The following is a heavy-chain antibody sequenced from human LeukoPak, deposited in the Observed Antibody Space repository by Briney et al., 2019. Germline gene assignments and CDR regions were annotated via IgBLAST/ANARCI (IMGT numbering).Heavy chain of an antibody. CDR1: GGSFSGYY. Sequence: SETLSLTCAVYGGSFSGYYWSWIRQPPGKGLEWIGYIYYSGSTNYNPSLKSRVTISVDTSKNQFSLKLSSVTAADTAVYYCARGLGFDSSGTDDAFDIWGQGTMVTVSS. CDR3: ARGLGFDSSGTDDAFDI. CDR2: IYYSGST. J-gene: IGHJ3*02. V-gene: IGHV4-59*08. D-gene: IGHD3-22*01.